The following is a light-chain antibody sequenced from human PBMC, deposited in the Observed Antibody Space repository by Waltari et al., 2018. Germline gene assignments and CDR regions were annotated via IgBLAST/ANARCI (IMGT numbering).Light chain of an antibody. CDR3: QHYDSYQYA. CDR2: KVS. V-gene: IGKV1-5*03. Sequence: IQVTQSPSPLSASVSDRVNITCRTSESVNRHLAWYQQKLGRAPNLLIYKVSTLETGAPSKFSGSGSGTEFSLTITNLQRDDFATYFCQHYDSYQYAFGPGTKLEIK. CDR1: ESVNRH. J-gene: IGKJ2*01.